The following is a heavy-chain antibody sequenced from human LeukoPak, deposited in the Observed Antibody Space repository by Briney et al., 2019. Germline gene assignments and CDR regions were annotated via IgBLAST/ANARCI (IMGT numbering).Heavy chain of an antibody. Sequence: SETLSLTCTVSGGSISSYYWSWIRQPAGKGLEWIGRIYTSGSTNYNPSLKSRVTMSVDTSKNQFSLKLSSVTAADTAVYYCARDRIAAAGRISLNYSDYWGQGTLVTVSS. CDR3: ARDRIAAAGRISLNYSDY. J-gene: IGHJ4*02. CDR1: GGSISSYY. CDR2: IYTSGST. V-gene: IGHV4-4*07. D-gene: IGHD6-13*01.